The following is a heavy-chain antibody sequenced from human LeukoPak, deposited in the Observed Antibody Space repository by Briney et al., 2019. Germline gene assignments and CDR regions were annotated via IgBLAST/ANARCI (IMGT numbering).Heavy chain of an antibody. V-gene: IGHV3-23*01. CDR1: EFTFSSYA. CDR3: AKSGGYCSGGSCQFDY. D-gene: IGHD2-15*01. J-gene: IGHJ4*02. CDR2: ISGSGGST. Sequence: GGSLRLSCAASEFTFSSYAMSWVRQAPGKGLEWVSAISGSGGSTYYADSVKGRFTISRDNSKNTLYLQMNSLRAEDTAVYYCAKSGGYCSGGSCQFDYWGQGTLVTVSS.